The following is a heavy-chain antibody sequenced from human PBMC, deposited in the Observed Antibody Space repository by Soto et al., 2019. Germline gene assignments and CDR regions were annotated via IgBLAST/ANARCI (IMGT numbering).Heavy chain of an antibody. V-gene: IGHV1-18*04. D-gene: IGHD3-22*01. CDR2: ISAYNGNT. CDR3: ARERRAHYYDSSGYYLDY. CDR1: GYTFTSYG. Sequence: RASVKVSCKASGYTFTSYGISWVRQAPGQGLEWMGWISAYNGNTNYAQKLQGRVTMTTDTSTSTAYMELRSLRSDDTAVYYCARERRAHYYDSSGYYLDYWGQGTLVTVSS. J-gene: IGHJ4*02.